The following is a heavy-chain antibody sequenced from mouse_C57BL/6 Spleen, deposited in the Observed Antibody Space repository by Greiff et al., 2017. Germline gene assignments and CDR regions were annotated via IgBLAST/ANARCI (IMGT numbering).Heavy chain of an antibody. CDR2: IRNKANNHAT. CDR3: TRLSLLDYGSSPYYFDY. J-gene: IGHJ2*01. Sequence: EVKLEESGGGLVQPGGSMKLSCAASGFTFSDAWMDWVRQSPEKGLEWVAEIRNKANNHATYYAESVKGRFTISSDDSKSSVYLQMNSLRAEDTGLYYCTRLSLLDYGSSPYYFDYWGQGTTLTVSS. V-gene: IGHV6-6*01. CDR1: GFTFSDAW. D-gene: IGHD1-1*01.